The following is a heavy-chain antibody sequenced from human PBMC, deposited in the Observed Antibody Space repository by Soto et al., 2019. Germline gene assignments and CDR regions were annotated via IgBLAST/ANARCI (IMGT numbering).Heavy chain of an antibody. V-gene: IGHV3-23*01. Sequence: EVQLLESRGGLVQPGGSVRLSCAASGFTFNNNAMSWFRQAPGKGLEWVSAISGGGYTYYTDSVRGRFTISRDNSKDTLYLQMKSLTADDTAVYYCAKESVYGDFDYWGQGALVTVSS. J-gene: IGHJ4*02. CDR3: AKESVYGDFDY. CDR1: GFTFNNNA. CDR2: ISGGGYT. D-gene: IGHD4-17*01.